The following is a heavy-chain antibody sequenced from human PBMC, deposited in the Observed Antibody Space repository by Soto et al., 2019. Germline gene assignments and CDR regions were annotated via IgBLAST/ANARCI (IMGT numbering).Heavy chain of an antibody. CDR2: ISAYNGNT. CDR3: ARDRAQPNMVPRLSFDP. CDR1: GYTFTSYG. V-gene: IGHV1-18*01. Sequence: AASVKVSCKASGYTFTSYGISWVRQAPGQGLEWMGWISAYNGNTNYAQKLQGRVTMTTDTSTSTAYMELRSLRSDDTAVYYCARDRAQPNMVPRLSFDPWGQGTLLTVSS. J-gene: IGHJ5*02. D-gene: IGHD3-10*01.